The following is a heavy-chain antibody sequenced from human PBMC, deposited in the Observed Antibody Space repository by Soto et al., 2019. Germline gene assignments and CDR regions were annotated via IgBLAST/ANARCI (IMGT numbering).Heavy chain of an antibody. CDR3: ARFKVRFGDHKPPSYYYGMDV. CDR2: INHSGST. D-gene: IGHD3-10*01. J-gene: IGHJ6*02. V-gene: IGHV4-34*01. Sequence: PSETLSLTCAVYGGSFSGYYWSWIRQPPGKGLEWIGEINHSGSTNYNPSLKSRVTISVDTSKNQFSLKLSSVTAADTAVYYCARFKVRFGDHKPPSYYYGMDVWGQGTTVTVSS. CDR1: GGSFSGYY.